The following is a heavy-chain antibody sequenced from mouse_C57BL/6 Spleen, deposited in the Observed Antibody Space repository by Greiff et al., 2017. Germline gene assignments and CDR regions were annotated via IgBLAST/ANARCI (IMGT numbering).Heavy chain of an antibody. Sequence: VQLQQPGAELVMPGASVKLSCKASGYTFTSYWMLWVKQRPGQGLEWIGEIDPSDSYTNYNQKFKGKSTLTVDKSSSTAYMQLSSLTSEDSAVYYCARGPTHYYGAMDYWGQGTSVTVSS. V-gene: IGHV1-69*01. CDR2: IDPSDSYT. D-gene: IGHD1-2*01. J-gene: IGHJ4*01. CDR1: GYTFTSYW. CDR3: ARGPTHYYGAMDY.